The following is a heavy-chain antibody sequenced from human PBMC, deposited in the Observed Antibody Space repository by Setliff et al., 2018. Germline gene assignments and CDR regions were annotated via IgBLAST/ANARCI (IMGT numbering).Heavy chain of an antibody. V-gene: IGHV4-34*01. CDR2: SSHSGST. CDR1: GESFSNNY. J-gene: IGHJ5*02. D-gene: IGHD2-2*01. Sequence: PSETLSLTCSVYGESFSNNYWSWIRQPPGKGLEWIGESSHSGSTSYSPSLKSRLTMSVDTSKNQFSLNLNSVTAADTAVYYFRLAHCNTTSCEEALDLWSQGTLVTVSS. CDR3: RLAHCNTTSCEEALDL.